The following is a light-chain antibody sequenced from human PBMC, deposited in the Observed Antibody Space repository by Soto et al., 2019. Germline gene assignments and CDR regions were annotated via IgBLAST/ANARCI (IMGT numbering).Light chain of an antibody. CDR1: QSISSC. V-gene: IGKV1-5*03. Sequence: DIPMTQSPSTLSASVGDRVTITCRASQSISSCLAWYQQKPGKAPKLLIYKASSLESGVPSRFSGSGSGTEFIVTISSLHTDDFATYYCQQYNSSPFTFGQGTKLEIK. CDR2: KAS. CDR3: QQYNSSPFT. J-gene: IGKJ2*01.